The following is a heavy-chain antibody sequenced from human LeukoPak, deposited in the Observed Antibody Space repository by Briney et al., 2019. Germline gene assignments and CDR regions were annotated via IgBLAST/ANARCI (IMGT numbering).Heavy chain of an antibody. CDR3: AREGLMGNWFDP. CDR2: IYSSGST. J-gene: IGHJ5*02. V-gene: IGHV4-4*07. Sequence: SETLSLTCTVSGDSISSYYWTWIRQPAGKELEWIGRIYSSGSTNYNPSLKSRVTMSVDTSKNQFSLKLSSVTAADTAVYYCAREGLMGNWFDPWGQGTLVTVSS. CDR1: GDSISSYY. D-gene: IGHD2-8*01.